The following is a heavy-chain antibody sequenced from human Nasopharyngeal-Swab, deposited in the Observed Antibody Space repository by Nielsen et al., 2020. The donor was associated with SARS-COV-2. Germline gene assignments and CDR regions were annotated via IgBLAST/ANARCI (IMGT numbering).Heavy chain of an antibody. CDR2: ISGSGGST. J-gene: IGHJ6*02. CDR3: AKDHYYDSSGFFSNYYYYGMGV. Sequence: GGSLRLSCAASGFTFSSYAMSWVRQAPGKGLEWVSAISGSGGSTYYADSVKGRFTISRDNSKNTLYLQLNSLRAEDTAVYYCAKDHYYDSSGFFSNYYYYGMGVWGQGTTVTVSS. V-gene: IGHV3-23*01. CDR1: GFTFSSYA. D-gene: IGHD3-22*01.